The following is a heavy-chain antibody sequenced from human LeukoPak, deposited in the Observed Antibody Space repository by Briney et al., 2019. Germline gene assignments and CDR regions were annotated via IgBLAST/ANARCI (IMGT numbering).Heavy chain of an antibody. Sequence: SETLSLTCAVYGGSFSGYYWSWIRQPPGKGLEWIGEINHSGSTNYNPSLKGRVTISVDTSKNQFSLKLSSVTAADTAVYYCARGAIRWVVVPAAQTNWFDPWGQGTLVTVSS. D-gene: IGHD2-2*01. CDR3: ARGAIRWVVVPAAQTNWFDP. V-gene: IGHV4-34*01. CDR2: INHSGST. J-gene: IGHJ5*02. CDR1: GGSFSGYY.